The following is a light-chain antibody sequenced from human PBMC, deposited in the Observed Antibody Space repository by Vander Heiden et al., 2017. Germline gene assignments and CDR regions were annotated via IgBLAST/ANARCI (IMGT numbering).Light chain of an antibody. Sequence: EIVLTHSPATLSLSPGERATLSCRASQSVSSYLAWYQQKPGQAPRLLIYDASNRATGIKARFSGSGDGTDVTLTIISREPEDFEVYYCQQRINGHRLITFGGGTKVEIK. J-gene: IGKJ4*01. CDR1: QSVSSY. CDR3: QQRINGHRLIT. CDR2: DAS. V-gene: IGKV3-11*01.